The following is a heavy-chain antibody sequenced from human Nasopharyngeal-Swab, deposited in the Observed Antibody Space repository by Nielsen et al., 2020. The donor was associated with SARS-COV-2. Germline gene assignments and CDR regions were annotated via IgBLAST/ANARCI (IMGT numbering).Heavy chain of an antibody. J-gene: IGHJ4*02. CDR2: INHSGST. CDR3: ARGRNTASRLLDS. Sequence: SETLSLTCAASGGSFSYYFWTWIRQTPGKGMEWIGEINHSGSTNYNPSLKSRATIEVDTSKNQFSLQLRSVTSADTAVYYCARGRNTASRLLDSWDQGAPVIVSS. D-gene: IGHD5-18*01. CDR1: GGSFSYYF. V-gene: IGHV4-34*01.